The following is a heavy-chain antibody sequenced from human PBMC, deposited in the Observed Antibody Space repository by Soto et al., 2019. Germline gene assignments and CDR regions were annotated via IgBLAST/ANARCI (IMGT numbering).Heavy chain of an antibody. CDR2: INHSGST. V-gene: IGHV4-34*01. CDR3: SRGPDCTNGVCYLYYYYYMDV. J-gene: IGHJ6*03. Sequence: SETLSLTCAVYGGSFSGYYWSWIRQPPGKGLEWIGEINHSGSTNYNPSLKSRVTISVDTSKNQFSLKLSSVTAADTAVYYCSRGPDCTNGVCYLYYYYYMDVWGKGTTVTAP. D-gene: IGHD2-8*01. CDR1: GGSFSGYY.